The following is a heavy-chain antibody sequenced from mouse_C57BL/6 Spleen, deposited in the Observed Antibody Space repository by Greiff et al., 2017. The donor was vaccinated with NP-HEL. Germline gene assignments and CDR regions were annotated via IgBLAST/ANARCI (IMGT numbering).Heavy chain of an antibody. CDR1: GYSITSGYD. CDR2: ISYSGST. Sequence: EVQLQQSGPGMVKPSQSLSLTCTVTGYSITSGYDWHWIRHFPGNKLEWMGYISYSGSTNYNPSLKSRISITHDTSKNHFFLKLNSVTTEDTATYYCAINWDGYFDVWGTGTTVTVSS. J-gene: IGHJ1*03. D-gene: IGHD4-1*02. CDR3: AINWDGYFDV. V-gene: IGHV3-1*01.